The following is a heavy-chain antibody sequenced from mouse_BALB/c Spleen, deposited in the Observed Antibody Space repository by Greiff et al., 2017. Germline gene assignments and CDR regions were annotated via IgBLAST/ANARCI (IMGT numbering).Heavy chain of an antibody. J-gene: IGHJ4*01. V-gene: IGHV5-4*02. CDR2: ISDGGSYT. Sequence: EVKLVESGGGLVKPGGSLKLSCAASGFTFSDYYMYWVRQTPEKRLEWVATISDGGSYTYYPDSVKGRFTISRDNAKNNLYLQMSSLKSEDTAMYYCARAPLSYYAMDYWGQGTSVTFSS. CDR1: GFTFSDYY. CDR3: ARAPLSYYAMDY.